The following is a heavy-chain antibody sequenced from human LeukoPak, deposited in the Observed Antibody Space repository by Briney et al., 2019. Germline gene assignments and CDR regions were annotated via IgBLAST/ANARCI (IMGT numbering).Heavy chain of an antibody. V-gene: IGHV1-24*01. CDR3: ARAPAADKMNWFDP. CDR2: FDPEEGDT. J-gene: IGHJ5*02. D-gene: IGHD6-13*01. CDR1: GYTLTEVS. Sequence: ASVKVSCKVSGYTLTEVSIHWVRQAPGKGLEWMGGFDPEEGDTVAQRFQERATMTEDTSTDTAYMELSSLSSEDTALYYCARAPAADKMNWFDPWGQGTLVTVSS.